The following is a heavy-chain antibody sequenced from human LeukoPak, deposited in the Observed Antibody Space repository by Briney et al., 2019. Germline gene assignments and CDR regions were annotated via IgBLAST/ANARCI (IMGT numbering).Heavy chain of an antibody. CDR1: GYSFTSYW. CDR2: IYLGDSDT. V-gene: IGHV5-51*01. D-gene: IGHD3-9*01. Sequence: GESLKISCKGSGYSFTSYWIGWVRQMPGKGLEWMGIIYLGDSDTRYSPSFQGQVTISADKSISTAYLQWSSLKASDTAMYYCARIRRYYDILTGLHDAFDIWGRGTMVTVSS. J-gene: IGHJ3*02. CDR3: ARIRRYYDILTGLHDAFDI.